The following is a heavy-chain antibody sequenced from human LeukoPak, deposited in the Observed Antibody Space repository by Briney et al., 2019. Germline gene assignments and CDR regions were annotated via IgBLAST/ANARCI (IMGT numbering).Heavy chain of an antibody. D-gene: IGHD3-10*01. V-gene: IGHV5-51*01. CDR2: TYPGDSDT. Sequence: GESLKISCKGSGYSFTSFWIGWVRQMPGKGLEWTGITYPGDSDTRYSPSFQGQVTISADKSINTAYLQWSSLKASDTAMYYCATYSSGMAYDYFDYWGQGTLVTVSS. J-gene: IGHJ4*02. CDR3: ATYSSGMAYDYFDY. CDR1: GYSFTSFW.